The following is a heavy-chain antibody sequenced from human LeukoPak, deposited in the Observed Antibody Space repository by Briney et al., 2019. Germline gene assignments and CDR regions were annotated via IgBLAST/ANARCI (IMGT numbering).Heavy chain of an antibody. V-gene: IGHV3-30*02. CDR1: GFPFDSYG. CDR3: ANTVGVTAFLAY. CDR2: IEYDGKKL. D-gene: IGHD2-21*02. J-gene: IGHJ4*02. Sequence: PGGSLRLSCAASGFPFDSYGMHWVRQAPGKGLEWMAFIEYDGKKLDHADSVKGRFTISRDNSKNTLYLQMNSLRTEDTALYYCANTVGVTAFLAYWGQGTLVTVSS.